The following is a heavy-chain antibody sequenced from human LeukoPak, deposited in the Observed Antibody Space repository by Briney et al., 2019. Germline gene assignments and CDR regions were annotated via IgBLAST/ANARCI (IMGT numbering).Heavy chain of an antibody. V-gene: IGHV1-69*06. D-gene: IGHD5-12*01. Sequence: ASVKVSCKASGGTFSSYAISWVRQAPGQGLEWMGGIIPIFGTANYAQKFQDRVTITADKSTSTAYMELSSLRSEDTAVYYCAREGPDFVATGFFDYWGQGTLVTVSS. J-gene: IGHJ4*02. CDR2: IIPIFGTA. CDR3: AREGPDFVATGFFDY. CDR1: GGTFSSYA.